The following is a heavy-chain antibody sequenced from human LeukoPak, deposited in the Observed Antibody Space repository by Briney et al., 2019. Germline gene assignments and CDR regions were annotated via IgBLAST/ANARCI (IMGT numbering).Heavy chain of an antibody. Sequence: SETLSLTCTVSGGAISTNGYYCGWIRQPPGKGLEWIGSLYHLGSTYYNASLKSRVTMSVDTSQNQFSLRLISVTAADTAVYYCAGLLSDKRGFGYWGQGTLVTVSS. V-gene: IGHV4-39*01. CDR3: AGLLSDKRGFGY. D-gene: IGHD2/OR15-2a*01. CDR1: GGAISTNGYY. J-gene: IGHJ4*02. CDR2: LYHLGST.